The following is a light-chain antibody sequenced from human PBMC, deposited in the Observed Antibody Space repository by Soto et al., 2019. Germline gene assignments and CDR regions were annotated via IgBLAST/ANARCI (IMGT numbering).Light chain of an antibody. J-gene: IGLJ2*01. Sequence: QSVLTQSSSASASLGSSVKLTCTLSSGHSSNIIAWHQQQPGKAPRYLMKLERSGNYIKGSGVPDRFSGSSSGADRYLTISNPQSEDEADYYCETWDSNTRVFGGETKLTVL. CDR1: SGHSSNI. CDR3: ETWDSNTRV. CDR2: LERSGNY. V-gene: IGLV4-60*03.